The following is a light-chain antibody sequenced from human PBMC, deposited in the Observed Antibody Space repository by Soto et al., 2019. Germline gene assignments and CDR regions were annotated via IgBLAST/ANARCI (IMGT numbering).Light chain of an antibody. CDR2: RSS. V-gene: IGKV3-15*01. J-gene: IGKJ1*01. Sequence: EIVMTQSPATLSVSLGERATLSCRASQSVSSYLAWYQQRPGQAPRVLIYRSSTRATGVPARFSGSGSGTEFTLTISSLQSEDFAVYYCQEYSNWPPGAFGQGTKVEIK. CDR3: QEYSNWPPGA. CDR1: QSVSSY.